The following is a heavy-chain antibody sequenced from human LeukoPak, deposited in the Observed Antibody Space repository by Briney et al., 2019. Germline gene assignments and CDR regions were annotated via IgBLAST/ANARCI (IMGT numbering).Heavy chain of an antibody. CDR2: IGGSGSAI. CDR1: GFTFSSYE. Sequence: PGGSLRLSCAASGFTFSSYEMSWVRQVPGKGLEWVSYIGGSGSAIYYADSVKGRFTISRDNAKNSLYLQMISLRAEDTGVYYCARDASLAGDRVEYWGQGTLVSVSS. V-gene: IGHV3-48*03. CDR3: ARDASLAGDRVEY. D-gene: IGHD3-16*01. J-gene: IGHJ4*02.